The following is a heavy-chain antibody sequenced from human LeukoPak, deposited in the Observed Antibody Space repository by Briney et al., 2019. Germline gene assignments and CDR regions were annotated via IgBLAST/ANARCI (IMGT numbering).Heavy chain of an antibody. Sequence: SETLSLTCTVSGGSISSSSYYWGWIRQPPGKGLEWIGSIYHSGSTYYNPSLKSRVTISVDTSKNQFSLKLSSVTAADTAVYYCARRPDDFWSGYYFHWGQGTLVTVSS. CDR3: ARRPDDFWSGYYFH. CDR1: GGSISSSSYY. V-gene: IGHV4-39*01. CDR2: IYHSGST. J-gene: IGHJ4*02. D-gene: IGHD3-3*01.